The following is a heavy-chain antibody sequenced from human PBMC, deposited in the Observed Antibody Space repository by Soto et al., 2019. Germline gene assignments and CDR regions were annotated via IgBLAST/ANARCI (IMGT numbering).Heavy chain of an antibody. CDR3: ARGHDILTGWKLTF. D-gene: IGHD3-9*01. Sequence: QVRLVQSGAEVKKPGASVKVSCKTYGYDFTNYGINWVRQATGQGLEWMGWISAYNGNIVYAQNFRGRATLTTDTSTGSAYMELRSLRSDDTAVYYCARGHDILTGWKLTFWGQGTLVTVSS. J-gene: IGHJ4*02. V-gene: IGHV1-18*01. CDR1: GYDFTNYG. CDR2: ISAYNGNI.